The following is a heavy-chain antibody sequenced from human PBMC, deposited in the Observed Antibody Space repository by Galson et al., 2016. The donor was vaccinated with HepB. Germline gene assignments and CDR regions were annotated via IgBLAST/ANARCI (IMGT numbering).Heavy chain of an antibody. D-gene: IGHD3-16*02. Sequence: LRLSCAASGFSVISNYMNWVRQAPGKGLEWVSVIFSGGSTYHADSVKGRFTISRYKSENTLYLQMNSLRADDTALYFCAGQLPYDTVGGSYRGAFDVWGQGTMVTVSS. J-gene: IGHJ3*01. CDR1: GFSVISNY. CDR3: AGQLPYDTVGGSYRGAFDV. CDR2: IFSGGST. V-gene: IGHV3-53*01.